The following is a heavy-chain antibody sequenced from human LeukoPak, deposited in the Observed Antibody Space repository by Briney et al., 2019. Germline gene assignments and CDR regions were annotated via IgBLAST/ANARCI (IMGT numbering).Heavy chain of an antibody. V-gene: IGHV3-33*01. CDR1: GFTFSSYG. Sequence: GGSVRLSCAASGFTFSSYGMHWVRQAPGKGLEWVAVILYDGSNKYYADSVKGRFTISRDNSKNTLYLQMNSLRAEDTAVYYCARDHGYDSFFDYWGQGTLVTVSP. J-gene: IGHJ4*02. CDR3: ARDHGYDSFFDY. CDR2: ILYDGSNK. D-gene: IGHD5-12*01.